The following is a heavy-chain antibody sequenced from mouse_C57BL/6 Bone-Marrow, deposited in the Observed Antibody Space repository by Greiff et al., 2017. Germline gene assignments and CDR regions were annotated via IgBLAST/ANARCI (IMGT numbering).Heavy chain of an antibody. CDR3: ARLGGMVTRDWFAY. CDR1: GYTFTSYW. D-gene: IGHD2-2*01. V-gene: IGHV1-50*01. CDR2: IDPSDSYT. Sequence: VQLQQPGAELVKPGASVKLSCKASGYTFTSYWMQWVKQRPGQGLEWIGEIDPSDSYTNYNQKFKGKATLTVDTSSSTAYMQLSSLTSEDSAVYYDARLGGMVTRDWFAYWGQGTVVTVSA. J-gene: IGHJ3*01.